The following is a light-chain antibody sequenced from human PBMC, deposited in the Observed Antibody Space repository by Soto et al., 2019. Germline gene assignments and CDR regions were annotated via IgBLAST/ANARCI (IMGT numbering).Light chain of an antibody. CDR2: GAS. J-gene: IGKJ4*01. CDR3: QQFGSSPLT. CDR1: QSISRSH. V-gene: IGKV3-20*01. Sequence: EIVLTQSPGTLSLSPGERATLPCRASQSISRSHLAWYQQKPGQAPRLLIYGASNRATGIPDRFSGSGSGTDFTLTISRLEPEDFAVYCCQQFGSSPLTFGGGTKVEIK.